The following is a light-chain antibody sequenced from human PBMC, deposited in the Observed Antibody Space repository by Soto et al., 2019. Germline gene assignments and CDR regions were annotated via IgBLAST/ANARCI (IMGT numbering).Light chain of an antibody. CDR1: QSVSSF. Sequence: EIVLIQSPATLSLSPGERATLSCRASQSVSSFLAWYQQKPGQAPRLLIYDASNRATGIPARFSGSGSGTDFALTISSLEPEDVAVYYCQQRSNGGTFGQGTKVEIK. V-gene: IGKV3-11*01. J-gene: IGKJ1*01. CDR3: QQRSNGGT. CDR2: DAS.